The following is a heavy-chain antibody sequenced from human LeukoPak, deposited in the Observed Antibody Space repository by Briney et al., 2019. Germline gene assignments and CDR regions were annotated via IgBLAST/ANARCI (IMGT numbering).Heavy chain of an antibody. CDR1: GFTFSSYS. J-gene: IGHJ4*02. D-gene: IGHD2-15*01. CDR2: ISSGSTYI. Sequence: GGSLRLSCSASGFTFSSYSMNWVRQAPGKGLEWFSSISSGSTYIYYADSVKGRFTLSRDNAKNSLYLQMNSLRAEDTAVYYCASSSGASWGYFDYWGQGTLVTVSS. CDR3: ASSSGASWGYFDY. V-gene: IGHV3-21*01.